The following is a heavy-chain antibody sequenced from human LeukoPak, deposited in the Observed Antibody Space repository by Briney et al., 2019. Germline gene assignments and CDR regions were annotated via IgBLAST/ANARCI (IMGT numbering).Heavy chain of an antibody. V-gene: IGHV3-66*04. CDR3: ARHQGYSYGYFDY. Sequence: GGSLRLSCTASGFTFGDYAMSWVRQAPGKGLEWVSLIYSGGSTYYADSVKGRFTISRDNSKNTLYLQMNSLRAEDTAVYYCARHQGYSYGYFDYWGQGTLVTVSS. CDR1: GFTFGDYA. CDR2: IYSGGST. D-gene: IGHD5-18*01. J-gene: IGHJ4*02.